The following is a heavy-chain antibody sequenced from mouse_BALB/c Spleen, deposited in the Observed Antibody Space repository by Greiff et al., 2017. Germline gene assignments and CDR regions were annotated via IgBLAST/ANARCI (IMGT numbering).Heavy chain of an antibody. CDR1: GYSFTSYY. J-gene: IGHJ4*01. CDR3: ARRFTTAREEYAMDY. D-gene: IGHD1-2*01. CDR2: IFPGSGNT. Sequence: VQLQQSGPELVKPGASVKISCKASGYSFTSYYIHWVKQRPGQGLEWIGWIFPGSGNTKYNEKFKGKATLTADTSSSTAYMQLSSLTSEDSAVYFGARRFTTAREEYAMDYWGQGTSVTVSS. V-gene: IGHV1-66*01.